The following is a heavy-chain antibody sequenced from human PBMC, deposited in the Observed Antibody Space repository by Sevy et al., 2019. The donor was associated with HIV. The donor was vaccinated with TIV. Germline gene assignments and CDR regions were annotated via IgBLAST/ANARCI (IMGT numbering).Heavy chain of an antibody. CDR2: IWYDGSNK. V-gene: IGHV3-33*01. J-gene: IGHJ4*02. Sequence: GGSLRLSCAASGFTFSSYGMHWVRQAPGKGLEWVAVIWYDGSNKYYADSVKGRFTISRDNSKNTLYLQMNSLRAEDMAVYYCARDGYSSGWYLIDYWGQGTLVTVSS. CDR1: GFTFSSYG. D-gene: IGHD6-19*01. CDR3: ARDGYSSGWYLIDY.